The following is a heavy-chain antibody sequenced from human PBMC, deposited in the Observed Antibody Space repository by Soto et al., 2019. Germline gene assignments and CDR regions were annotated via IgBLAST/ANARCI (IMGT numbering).Heavy chain of an antibody. V-gene: IGHV1-69*13. Sequence: ASVKVSCKASGYTFTNNAISWVRQAPGQGLEWMGGIIPIFGTANYAQKFQGRVTITADESTSTAYMELSSLRSEDTAVYYCARDRIRYSSSWAYYYYYGMDVWGQGTTVTVSS. J-gene: IGHJ6*02. CDR3: ARDRIRYSSSWAYYYYYGMDV. D-gene: IGHD6-13*01. CDR1: GYTFTNNA. CDR2: IIPIFGTA.